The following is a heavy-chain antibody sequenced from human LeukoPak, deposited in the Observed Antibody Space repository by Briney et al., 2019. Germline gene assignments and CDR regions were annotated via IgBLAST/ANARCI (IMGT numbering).Heavy chain of an antibody. Sequence: SVNVSCKASGGTFSSYTISWVRQAPGQGLDWMGGIIPLFGTPDYAQKFQDRLTITADKSTSTAYMDLSSPRSEDTAVYYCTSGTLWCSGGSYYEMYVWGKGTTVTVSS. V-gene: IGHV1-69*06. CDR3: TSGTLWCSGGSYYEMYV. D-gene: IGHD2-15*01. CDR2: IIPLFGTP. J-gene: IGHJ6*04. CDR1: GGTFSSYT.